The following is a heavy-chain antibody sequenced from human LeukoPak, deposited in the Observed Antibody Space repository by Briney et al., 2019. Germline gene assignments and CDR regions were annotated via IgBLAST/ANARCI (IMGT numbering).Heavy chain of an antibody. CDR3: AMATWVGGLDY. D-gene: IGHD1-26*01. CDR2: IYRGGST. J-gene: IGHJ4*02. Sequence: GGSLRLSCAASGFTVSSNYMSWVRQAPGKGLEWVSVIYRGGSTYYADSVKGRFTISRDNSKNTLYLQMNNLRAEDTAVYYCAMATWVGGLDYWGQGTLVTVSS. CDR1: GFTVSSNY. V-gene: IGHV3-66*01.